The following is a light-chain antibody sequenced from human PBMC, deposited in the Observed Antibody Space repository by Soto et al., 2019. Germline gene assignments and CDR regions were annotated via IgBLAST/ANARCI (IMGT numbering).Light chain of an antibody. CDR2: GAS. Sequence: DIQMTQSPSSLSASVGDRVTITCRASQSISRYLNWYQQKPGKVPKLLIYGASNLQSGVPSRFSGSGSGTDFTLTISGPQPEDFVVYHCQQSYDTPWTFGQGTQVEIK. CDR3: QQSYDTPWT. CDR1: QSISRY. V-gene: IGKV1-39*01. J-gene: IGKJ1*01.